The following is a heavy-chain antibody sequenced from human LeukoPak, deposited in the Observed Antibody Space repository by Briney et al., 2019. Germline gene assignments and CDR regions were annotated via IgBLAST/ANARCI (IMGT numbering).Heavy chain of an antibody. CDR2: ISSSGSTI. Sequence: PGGSLRLSCAASGFTLSSYEMNWVRQAPGKGLEWVSYISSSGSTIYYADSVKGRFTISGDNAKSSLYLQMNSLRAEDTAVYYCAELGITMIGGVWGKGTTVTISS. CDR1: GFTLSSYE. D-gene: IGHD3-10*02. J-gene: IGHJ6*04. V-gene: IGHV3-48*03. CDR3: AELGITMIGGV.